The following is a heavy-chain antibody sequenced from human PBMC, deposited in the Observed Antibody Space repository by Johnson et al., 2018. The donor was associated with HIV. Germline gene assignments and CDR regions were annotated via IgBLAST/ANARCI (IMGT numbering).Heavy chain of an antibody. CDR3: ARAELPDAVDI. CDR2: ISHAGSNK. CDR1: GFTFNYYP. Sequence: QVQLVESGGGVVQPGRSLRLSCIVSGFTFNYYPIHWVRLAPGKGLEWVAVISHAGSNKYYADSVKGRFTISRDNSKNTRYLQMNSLRAEDTAVYYCARAELPDAVDIWGQGTMVTVSS. D-gene: IGHD1-7*01. V-gene: IGHV3-30-3*01. J-gene: IGHJ3*02.